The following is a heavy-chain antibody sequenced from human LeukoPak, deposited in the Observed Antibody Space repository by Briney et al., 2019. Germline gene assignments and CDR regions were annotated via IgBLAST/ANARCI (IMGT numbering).Heavy chain of an antibody. CDR1: GGTFSSYA. Sequence: SVKVSCKASGGTFSSYAISWVRQAPGQGLEWMGGIIPICGTANYAQKFQGRVTITADESTSTAYMELSSLRSEDTAVYYCARGPLELLLWEPYYMDVWGKGTTVTVSS. J-gene: IGHJ6*03. CDR2: IIPICGTA. CDR3: ARGPLELLLWEPYYMDV. V-gene: IGHV1-69*13. D-gene: IGHD3-3*01.